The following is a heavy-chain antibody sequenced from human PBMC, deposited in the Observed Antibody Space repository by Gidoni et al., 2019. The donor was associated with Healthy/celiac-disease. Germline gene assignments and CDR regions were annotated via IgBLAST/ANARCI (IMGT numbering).Heavy chain of an antibody. D-gene: IGHD2-2*01. CDR1: GGSISSGGYS. J-gene: IGHJ5*02. CDR2: LYHSGST. Sequence: QLQLQESGSGLVKPSQTLSLTCAVSGGSISSGGYSWSWIRQPPGKGLEWIGYLYHSGSTYYTPSLKSRVTISVDRSKNQFSLKLSSVTAADTAVYYCARSIRVVPAAISWFDPWGQGTLVTVSS. CDR3: ARSIRVVPAAISWFDP. V-gene: IGHV4-30-2*01.